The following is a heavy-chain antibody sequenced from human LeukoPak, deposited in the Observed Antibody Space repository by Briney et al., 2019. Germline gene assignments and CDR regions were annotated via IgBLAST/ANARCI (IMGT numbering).Heavy chain of an antibody. CDR2: IYSGGSI. V-gene: IGHV3-53*01. CDR1: GFTVGSNY. CDR3: ALLDKLLVSDP. D-gene: IGHD2/OR15-2a*01. Sequence: PGGSLRLSCAASGFTVGSNYMSWVRQAPGKGLEWVSVIYSGGSIYYADSVKGRFTISRDNSKNTLYLQMNGLRADDTAVYYCALLDKLLVSDPWGQGTLVTVSS. J-gene: IGHJ5*02.